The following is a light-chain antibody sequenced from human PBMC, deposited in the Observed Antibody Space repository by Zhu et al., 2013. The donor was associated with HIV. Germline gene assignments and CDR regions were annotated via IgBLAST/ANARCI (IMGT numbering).Light chain of an antibody. Sequence: QSALTQPPSASGSPGQSVTISCTGTSSDVGGYNYVSWYQQHPGKAPKLMIYDVRNRPSGVSNRFSGSKSGNTASLTISGLQAEDEADYYCSSYTSSTTRVFGGGTKLTVL. CDR3: SSYTSSTTRV. V-gene: IGLV2-14*01. CDR2: DVR. J-gene: IGLJ3*02. CDR1: SSDVGGYNY.